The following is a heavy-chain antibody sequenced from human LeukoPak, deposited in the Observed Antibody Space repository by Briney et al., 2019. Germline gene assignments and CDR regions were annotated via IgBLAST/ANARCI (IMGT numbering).Heavy chain of an antibody. Sequence: PSETLSLTCTVSGGSISSYYWSWIRQPPGKGLEWIGYIYYSGSTNYNSSLKSRIIISVDTSKNQFSLKLSSVTAADTAVYYCARVPSLRKFDSWGQGTLVTVSS. CDR3: ARVPSLRKFDS. J-gene: IGHJ4*02. CDR2: IYYSGST. CDR1: GGSISSYY. V-gene: IGHV4-59*01.